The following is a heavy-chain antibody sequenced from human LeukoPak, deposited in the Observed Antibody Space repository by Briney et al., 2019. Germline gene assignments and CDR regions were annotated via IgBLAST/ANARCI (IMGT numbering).Heavy chain of an antibody. V-gene: IGHV1-8*01. Sequence: ASVKVSCKASGYTFTSYDINWVRQATGQGLEWMGWMNPNSGNTGYAQKFQGRVTMTRDMSTSTVYMELSSLRSEDTAVYYCARELRPFCGGDCSLDYWGQGTLVTVSS. CDR1: GYTFTSYD. J-gene: IGHJ4*02. CDR3: ARELRPFCGGDCSLDY. D-gene: IGHD2-21*02. CDR2: MNPNSGNT.